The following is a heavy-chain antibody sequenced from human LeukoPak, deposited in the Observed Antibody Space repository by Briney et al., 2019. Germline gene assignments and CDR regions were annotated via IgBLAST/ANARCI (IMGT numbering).Heavy chain of an antibody. CDR2: MDGGGSAK. CDR1: GFTLSGSW. V-gene: IGHV3-7*01. Sequence: GGSLRLSCVASGFTLSGSWMTWVRQAPGKGLEWVATMDGGGSAKFYVDSVKGRFSISRDIAKSSLYLQMNSLRAEDTAVYFCARDALDTWGQGTLVTVSS. J-gene: IGHJ5*02. CDR3: ARDALDT. D-gene: IGHD3-9*01.